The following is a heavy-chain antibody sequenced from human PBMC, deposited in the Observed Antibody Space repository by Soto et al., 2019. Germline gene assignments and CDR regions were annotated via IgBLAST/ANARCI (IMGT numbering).Heavy chain of an antibody. CDR3: ARPSVFSSPYYYYGMDV. CDR2: ISSSSSTI. V-gene: IGHV3-48*02. D-gene: IGHD6-6*01. J-gene: IGHJ6*02. Sequence: PGGSLRLSCAASGFTFSSYSMNWVRQAPGKGLEWVSYISSSSSTIYYADSVKGRFTISRDNAKNSLYLQMNSLRDEDTAVYYCARPSVFSSPYYYYGMDVWGQGTTVTVSS. CDR1: GFTFSSYS.